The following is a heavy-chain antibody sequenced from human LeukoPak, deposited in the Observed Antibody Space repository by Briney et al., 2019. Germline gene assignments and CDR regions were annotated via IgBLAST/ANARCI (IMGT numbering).Heavy chain of an antibody. CDR2: INHSGST. J-gene: IGHJ6*03. V-gene: IGHV4-34*01. D-gene: IGHD3-10*01. CDR3: ARGCLGGMVRGVRYYYYYMDV. Sequence: SETLSLTCAVYGGSFSGYYWSWIRQPPGKGLEWIGEINHSGSTNYNPSLKSRVTISVDTSKNQFSLKLSSVTAADTVVYYCARGCLGGMVRGVRYYYYYMDVWGKGTTVTVSS. CDR1: GGSFSGYY.